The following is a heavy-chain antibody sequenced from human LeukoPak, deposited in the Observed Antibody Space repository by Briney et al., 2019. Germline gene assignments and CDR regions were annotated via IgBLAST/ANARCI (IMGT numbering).Heavy chain of an antibody. CDR1: GGSFSGYY. J-gene: IGHJ4*02. CDR3: ARGRPMVRGVIITSRDRGYFDY. CDR2: INHSGST. D-gene: IGHD3-10*01. Sequence: PSETLSLTCAVYGGSFSGYYWSWIRQPPGKGLEWIGEINHSGSTNYNPSLKSRVTISVDTSKNQFSLKLSSVTAADTAVYYRARGRPMVRGVIITSRDRGYFDYWGQGTLVTVSS. V-gene: IGHV4-34*01.